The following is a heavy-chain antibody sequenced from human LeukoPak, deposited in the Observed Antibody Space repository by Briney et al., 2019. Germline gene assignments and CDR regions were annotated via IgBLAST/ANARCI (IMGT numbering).Heavy chain of an antibody. Sequence: SGTLSLTCTVSGGSISSSSYYWGWIRQPPGKGLEWIGSIYYSGSTYYNPSLKSRVTISVDTSKNQFSLKLSSVTAADTAVYYCARDLQVGLGMELGYWGQGTLVTVSS. V-gene: IGHV4-39*07. CDR1: GGSISSSSYY. D-gene: IGHD7-27*01. J-gene: IGHJ4*02. CDR3: ARDLQVGLGMELGY. CDR2: IYYSGST.